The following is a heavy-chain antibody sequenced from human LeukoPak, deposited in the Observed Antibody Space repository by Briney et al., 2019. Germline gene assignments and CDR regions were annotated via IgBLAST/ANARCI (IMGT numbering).Heavy chain of an antibody. CDR3: ARFGGGSYCGGDCYSPDSWFDP. D-gene: IGHD2-21*02. Sequence: GGSLRLSCAASGLTFSSYEMNWVRQAPGKGLEWVSYISSSGSTIYYADSVKGRFTISRDNAKNSLYLQMNSLRAEDTAVYYCARFGGGSYCGGDCYSPDSWFDPWGQGTLVTVSS. CDR1: GLTFSSYE. V-gene: IGHV3-48*03. CDR2: ISSSGSTI. J-gene: IGHJ5*02.